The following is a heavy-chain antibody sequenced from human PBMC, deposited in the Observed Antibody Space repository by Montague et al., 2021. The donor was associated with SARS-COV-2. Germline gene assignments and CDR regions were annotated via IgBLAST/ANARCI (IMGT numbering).Heavy chain of an antibody. CDR2: IHSGGST. CDR1: GFTVSSNY. CDR3: ARGGGYYSYGMDV. D-gene: IGHD2-15*01. J-gene: IGHJ6*02. Sequence: SLRLSCAASGFTVSSNYMSWVRQAPGKGLQWVSVIHSGGSTYSADSVKGRFTVSRDNSKNTLILQMNSLRAEDTAVYYCARGGGYYSYGMDVWGQGTTVTVSS. V-gene: IGHV3-53*01.